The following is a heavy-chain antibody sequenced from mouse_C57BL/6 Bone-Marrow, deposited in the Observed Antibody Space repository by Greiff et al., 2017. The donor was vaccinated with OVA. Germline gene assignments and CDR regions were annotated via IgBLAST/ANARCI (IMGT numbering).Heavy chain of an antibody. CDR2: ISSGSSTI. CDR1: GFTFSDYG. Sequence: EVKVVESGGGLVKPGGSLKLSCAASGFTFSDYGMHWVRQAPEKGLEWVAYISSGSSTIYYADTVKGRFTISRDNAKNTLFLQMTSLRSEDTAMYYCARPEGSSPAWFAYWGQGTLVTVSA. J-gene: IGHJ3*01. D-gene: IGHD1-1*01. V-gene: IGHV5-17*01. CDR3: ARPEGSSPAWFAY.